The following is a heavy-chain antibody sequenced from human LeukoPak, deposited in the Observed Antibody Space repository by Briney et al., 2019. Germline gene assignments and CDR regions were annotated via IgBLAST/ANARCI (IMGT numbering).Heavy chain of an antibody. V-gene: IGHV3-30*04. J-gene: IGHJ4*02. Sequence: GGSLRLSCAASGFTFSSYAMHWVRQAPGKGLEWVAVISYDGSNKYYADSVKGRFTISRDNSKNTLYLQMNSLRAEDTAVYYCARAPLFVVVTANPSIWGQGTPVTVSS. CDR2: ISYDGSNK. D-gene: IGHD2-21*02. CDR1: GFTFSSYA. CDR3: ARAPLFVVVTANPSI.